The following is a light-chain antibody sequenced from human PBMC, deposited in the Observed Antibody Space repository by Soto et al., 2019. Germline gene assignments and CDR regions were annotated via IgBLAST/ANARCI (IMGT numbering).Light chain of an antibody. V-gene: IGKV3-11*01. CDR1: QSVGGF. CDR2: DTS. J-gene: IGKJ2*01. Sequence: EIVLTQSPATLSLSQGARATLSCRASQSVGGFLAWSQKKSVQAPRLLIYDTSKRATGIPARFSGSGSGTDFTLTISSLEPEDFAIYHGQHRRNWPPMYTFGQGTKLESK. CDR3: QHRRNWPPMYT.